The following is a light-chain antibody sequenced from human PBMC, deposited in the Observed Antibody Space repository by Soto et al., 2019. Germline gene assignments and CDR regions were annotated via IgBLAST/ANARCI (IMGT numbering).Light chain of an antibody. CDR3: QQSYSTPRT. V-gene: IGKV1-39*01. J-gene: IGKJ4*01. Sequence: DIQMTQSPSSLSASVGDRVTITCRASQTINSYLNWFQQKPAKAPKLLIYAASSLQSGVPSRFSGSGSGTGFTVTNNSLEPEDCAIYYCQQSYSTPRTFCGGTKVEIK. CDR2: AAS. CDR1: QTINSY.